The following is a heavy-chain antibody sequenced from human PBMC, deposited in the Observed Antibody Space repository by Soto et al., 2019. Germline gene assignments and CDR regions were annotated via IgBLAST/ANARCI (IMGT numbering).Heavy chain of an antibody. CDR1: GFTFSSYG. CDR3: ARPSVPGGSYSCHY. J-gene: IGHJ4*02. D-gene: IGHD1-26*01. CDR2: ISYDGSNK. V-gene: IGHV3-30*03. Sequence: PGGSLRLSCAASGFTFSSYGMHWVRQAPGKGLEWVAVISYDGSNKYYADSVKGRFTISRDNSKNTLYLQMNSLRDEDTAVYYCARPSVPGGSYSCHYPGQGTPVTVSS.